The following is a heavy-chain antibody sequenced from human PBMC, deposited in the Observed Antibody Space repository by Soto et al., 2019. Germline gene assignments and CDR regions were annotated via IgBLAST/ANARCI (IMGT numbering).Heavy chain of an antibody. Sequence: QVPLVQSGAEVKKPGASVKVSCKASGYTFTNYGISWVRQAPGQGLEWMGWISAYNGNANYAQKVQGRVTMTRDTTTSIDYMELRGLGSDDTAGYFCARDHMQWSSAWDGAEYGGQGILVTVSS. CDR2: ISAYNGNA. V-gene: IGHV1-18*01. CDR3: ARDHMQWSSAWDGAEY. J-gene: IGHJ4*02. D-gene: IGHD6-19*01. CDR1: GYTFTNYG.